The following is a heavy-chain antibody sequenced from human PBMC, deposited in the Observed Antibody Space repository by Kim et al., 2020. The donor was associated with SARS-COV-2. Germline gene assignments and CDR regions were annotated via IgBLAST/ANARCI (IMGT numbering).Heavy chain of an antibody. Sequence: AQKFQGRVTMTRDTSTSTVYMELSSLRSEDTAVYYCARGLSSWIFGVVNYWGQGTLVTVSS. D-gene: IGHD3-3*01. V-gene: IGHV1-46*01. J-gene: IGHJ4*02. CDR3: ARGLSSWIFGVVNY.